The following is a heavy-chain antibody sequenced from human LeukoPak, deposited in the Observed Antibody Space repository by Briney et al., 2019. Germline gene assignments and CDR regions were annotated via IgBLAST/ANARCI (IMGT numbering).Heavy chain of an antibody. J-gene: IGHJ4*02. V-gene: IGHV3-13*04. CDR3: ARGQGSGSYMTS. CDR2: IGTAGDT. D-gene: IGHD3-10*01. Sequence: PGGSLRLSCAASGFTFSSYDMHWVRHATGKGLEWVSAIGTAGDTYYPGSVKGRFTISRENAKNSLYLQMNSLRAGDTAVYYCARGQGSGSYMTSWGQGTLVTVSS. CDR1: GFTFSSYD.